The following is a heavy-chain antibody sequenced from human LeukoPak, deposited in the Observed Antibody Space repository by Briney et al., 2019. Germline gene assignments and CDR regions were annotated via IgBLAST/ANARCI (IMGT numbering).Heavy chain of an antibody. J-gene: IGHJ4*02. V-gene: IGHV4-31*03. CDR3: ARAYGGNSILGY. D-gene: IGHD4-23*01. CDR2: IYYSGST. Sequence: PSETLSLTCTVSGGSISSGGYYWSWIRQHPGKGLEWIGYIYYSGSTYYNPSLKSRVTISVDTSKNQFSLKLSSVTAADTAVYYCARAYGGNSILGYWGQGTLVTVSS. CDR1: GGSISSGGYY.